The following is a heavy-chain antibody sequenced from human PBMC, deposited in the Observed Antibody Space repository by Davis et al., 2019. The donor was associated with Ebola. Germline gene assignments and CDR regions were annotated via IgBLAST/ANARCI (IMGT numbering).Heavy chain of an antibody. CDR2: IKSKISGGTI. CDR1: GFTFTTAW. D-gene: IGHD4/OR15-4a*01. CDR3: AKDKTMATHYWYFDL. V-gene: IGHV3-15*01. Sequence: GGSLRLSCAASGFTFTTAWMSWVRQAPGKGLEWVGRIKSKISGGTINYAAPVKGRFTISRDDSKNTLYLQMNSLRAEDTALYYCAKDKTMATHYWYFDLWGRGTLVTVSS. J-gene: IGHJ2*01.